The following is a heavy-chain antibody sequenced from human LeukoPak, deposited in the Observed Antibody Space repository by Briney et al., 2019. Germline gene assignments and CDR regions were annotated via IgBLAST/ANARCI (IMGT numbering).Heavy chain of an antibody. D-gene: IGHD5-12*01. CDR2: INQDGGEK. CDR1: GFTFSGSW. Sequence: PGGSLRLSCASSGFTFSGSWMSWVRQAPGKGLEWVAHINQDGGEKNYVGSVKGRFTISRDNAENSLYLQMNSLRVEDTAVYYCARGHYDLNVWGQGTMVTVSS. J-gene: IGHJ6*02. V-gene: IGHV3-7*05. CDR3: ARGHYDLNV.